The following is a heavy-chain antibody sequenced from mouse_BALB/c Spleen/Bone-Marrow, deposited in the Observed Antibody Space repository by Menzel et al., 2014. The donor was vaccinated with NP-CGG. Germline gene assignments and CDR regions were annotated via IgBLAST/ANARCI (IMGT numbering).Heavy chain of an antibody. Sequence: EVKLVESGGGLVKPGGSLKLSCAASGFTFSSYAMSWVRQTPEKRLKWVASISSGGSTYYPDSVKGRFTISRDNARNILYLQMSSLRSEDMAMYYCARYDYDGAYAMDYWGQGTSVTVSS. D-gene: IGHD2-4*01. CDR1: GFTFSSYA. J-gene: IGHJ4*01. CDR3: ARYDYDGAYAMDY. CDR2: ISSGGST. V-gene: IGHV5-6-5*01.